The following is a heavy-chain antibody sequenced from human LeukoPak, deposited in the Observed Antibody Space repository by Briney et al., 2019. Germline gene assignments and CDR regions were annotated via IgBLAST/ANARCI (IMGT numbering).Heavy chain of an antibody. CDR3: ARQLYNWDFYGMDV. V-gene: IGHV4-59*08. CDR2: IYYSGST. D-gene: IGHD1-20*01. CDR1: GFTVSSNY. J-gene: IGHJ6*02. Sequence: GSLRLSCAASGFTVSSNYMSWVRQAPGKGLEWIGYIYYSGSTNYNPSLKSRVTISVDTSKNQFSLKLSSVTAADTAVYYCARQLYNWDFYGMDVWGQGTTVTVSS.